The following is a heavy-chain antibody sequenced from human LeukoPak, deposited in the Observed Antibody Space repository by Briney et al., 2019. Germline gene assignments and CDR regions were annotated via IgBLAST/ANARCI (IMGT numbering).Heavy chain of an antibody. D-gene: IGHD2-15*01. V-gene: IGHV1-69*13. CDR2: IIPIFGTA. Sequence: ASVKVSCKASGYIFTDYYMHWVRQAPGQGLEWMGGIIPIFGTANYAQKFQGRVTITADESTSTAYTELSSLRSEDTAVYYCAREGLADRWFDPWGQGTLVTVSS. CDR1: GYIFTDYY. CDR3: AREGLADRWFDP. J-gene: IGHJ5*02.